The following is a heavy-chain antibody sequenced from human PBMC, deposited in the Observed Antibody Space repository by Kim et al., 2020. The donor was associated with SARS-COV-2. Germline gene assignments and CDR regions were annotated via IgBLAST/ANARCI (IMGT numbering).Heavy chain of an antibody. D-gene: IGHD2-2*01. CDR3: ASRSGCSSTSCYWGNNWFDP. J-gene: IGHJ5*02. V-gene: IGHV4-34*01. CDR2: INHSGST. Sequence: SETLSLTCAVYGGSFSGYYWSWIRQPPGKGLEWIGEINHSGSTNYNPSLKSRVTISVDTSKNQFSLKLSSVTAADTAVYYCASRSGCSSTSCYWGNNWFDPWGQGTLVTVSS. CDR1: GGSFSGYY.